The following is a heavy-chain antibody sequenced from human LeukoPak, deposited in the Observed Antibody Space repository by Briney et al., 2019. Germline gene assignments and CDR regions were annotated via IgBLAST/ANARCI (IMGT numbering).Heavy chain of an antibody. CDR2: IKSKTDGGTT. CDR3: TTGLRFLEWLSYFDY. V-gene: IGHV3-15*01. J-gene: IGHJ4*02. CDR1: GFTFSNAW. Sequence: GGSLRLSCAASGFTFSNAWMSWVRQAPGKGLEWVGRIKSKTDGGTTDYAAPVKGRFTISRDDSKNTLYLQMNSLKTEDTAVYYCTTGLRFLEWLSYFDYWGQGTLVTVSS. D-gene: IGHD3-3*01.